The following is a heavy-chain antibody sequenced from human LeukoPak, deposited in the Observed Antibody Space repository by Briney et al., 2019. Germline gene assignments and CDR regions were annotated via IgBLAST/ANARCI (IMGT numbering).Heavy chain of an antibody. CDR3: ARERERSDWFDP. CDR2: ISSSGSTI. D-gene: IGHD5-24*01. J-gene: IGHJ5*02. Sequence: GGSLRLSCAASGFTFSDYYMSWIRQAPGKGLEWVSYISSSGSTIYYADSVKGRFTISRDNAKNSLYLQMNCLRAEDTAVYYCARERERSDWFDPWGQGTLVTVSS. V-gene: IGHV3-11*01. CDR1: GFTFSDYY.